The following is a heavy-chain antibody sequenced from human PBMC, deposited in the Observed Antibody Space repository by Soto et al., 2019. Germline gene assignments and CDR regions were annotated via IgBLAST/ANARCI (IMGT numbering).Heavy chain of an antibody. CDR3: ARVGADSSWHGFDP. J-gene: IGHJ5*02. V-gene: IGHV4-34*01. CDR1: GGSFSGYY. Sequence: PSETLSLTCAVYGGSFSGYYWSWIRQPPGKGLEWIGEINHSGSTNYNPSLKSRVTISVDTSKNQFSLKLSSVTAADTAVYYCARVGADSSWHGFDPWGQGTLVTVSS. CDR2: INHSGST. D-gene: IGHD6-13*01.